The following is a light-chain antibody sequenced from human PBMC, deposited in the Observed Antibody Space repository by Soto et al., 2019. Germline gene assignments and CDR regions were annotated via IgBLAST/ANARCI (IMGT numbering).Light chain of an antibody. Sequence: DIQMTQYPSTLSASVGDRVIITCRASQSISSWLAWYQQKPGKAPKLLISKESNLESGVPSRFSGSGSGTEFPLTVSSLQPDDFATYYCQQYYSYWTFGQGTKVEIK. CDR3: QQYYSYWT. V-gene: IGKV1-5*03. CDR1: QSISSW. CDR2: KES. J-gene: IGKJ1*01.